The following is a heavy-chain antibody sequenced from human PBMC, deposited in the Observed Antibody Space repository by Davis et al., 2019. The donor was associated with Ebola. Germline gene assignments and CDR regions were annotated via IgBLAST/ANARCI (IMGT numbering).Heavy chain of an antibody. Sequence: GESLKISCAASGFTFSSYAMYWVRQAPGKGLEWVAVISFAGSNKYYADSVKGRFPISRDNSKNTLYLQMNTLGTEDTAVYYCARDLEYSRSTDLLYYYGVDVWGQGTTVTVSS. CDR1: GFTFSSYA. CDR2: ISFAGSNK. D-gene: IGHD6-6*01. V-gene: IGHV3-30*04. J-gene: IGHJ6*02. CDR3: ARDLEYSRSTDLLYYYGVDV.